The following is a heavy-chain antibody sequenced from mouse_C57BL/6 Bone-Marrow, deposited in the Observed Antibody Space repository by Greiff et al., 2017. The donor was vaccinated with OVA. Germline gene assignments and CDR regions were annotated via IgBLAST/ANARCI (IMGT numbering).Heavy chain of an antibody. D-gene: IGHD2-1*01. Sequence: EASGIDFSRYWMSWVRRAPGKGLEWIGEINPDSSTINYAPSLKDKFIISRDNAKNTLYLQMSKVRSEDTALYYCARPDGNYGFAYWGQGTLVTVSA. CDR3: ARPDGNYGFAY. CDR2: INPDSSTI. J-gene: IGHJ3*01. V-gene: IGHV4-1*01. CDR1: GIDFSRYW.